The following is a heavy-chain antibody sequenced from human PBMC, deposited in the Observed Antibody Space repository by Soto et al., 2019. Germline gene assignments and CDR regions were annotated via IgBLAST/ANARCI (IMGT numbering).Heavy chain of an antibody. CDR2: ISSSSSYI. J-gene: IGHJ1*01. Sequence: GSLRLSCAASGFTFSSYSMYWVRQAPGKGLEWVSSISSSSSYIYYADSVKGRFTISRDNSKNTLYLQMNSLRAEDTAVYYCARDRVESGYPEYFQHWGQGTLVTVSS. CDR3: ARDRVESGYPEYFQH. CDR1: GFTFSSYS. D-gene: IGHD3-22*01. V-gene: IGHV3-21*04.